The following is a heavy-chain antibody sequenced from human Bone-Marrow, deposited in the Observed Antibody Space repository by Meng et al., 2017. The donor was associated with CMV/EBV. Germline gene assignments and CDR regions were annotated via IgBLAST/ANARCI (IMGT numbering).Heavy chain of an antibody. CDR1: GFTFSNAW. CDR2: ISWNSGSI. Sequence: SLKISCAASGFTFSNAWMSWVRQAPGKGLEWVSGISWNSGSIGYADSVKGRFTISRDNAKNSLYLQMNSLRAEDTALYYCAKDVYYYGSGSTGCFDLWGRGTLVTVSS. CDR3: AKDVYYYGSGSTGCFDL. D-gene: IGHD3-10*01. V-gene: IGHV3-9*01. J-gene: IGHJ2*01.